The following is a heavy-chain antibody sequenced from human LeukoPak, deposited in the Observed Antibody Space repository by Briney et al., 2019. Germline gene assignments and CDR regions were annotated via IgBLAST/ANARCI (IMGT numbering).Heavy chain of an antibody. J-gene: IGHJ4*02. CDR3: ARLRYCSSGSCYYFDY. CDR2: IDWDDYK. Sequence: SGPTLVNPTQTLTLTCTFSGFSLSTSGMCVSWIRQPPGKALEWLALIDWDDYKYYSTSLKTTLTLSKATSKNQVVLTMTNMDPVDTATYYCARLRYCSSGSCYYFDYWGQGTLVTVSS. V-gene: IGHV2-70*01. D-gene: IGHD2-15*01. CDR1: GFSLSTSGMC.